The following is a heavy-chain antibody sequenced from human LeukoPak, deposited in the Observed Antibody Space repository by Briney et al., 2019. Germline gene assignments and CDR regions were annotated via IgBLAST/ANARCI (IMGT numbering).Heavy chain of an antibody. CDR1: GFTFSSYE. Sequence: PGGSLRLSCAASGFTFSSYEMNWVRQAPGKGLEWVSSITGSGGSTYYADSVKGRFTISRDNSKNTLYLQMNSLRAEDTAVYYCAKAGVTMVRGVSSVNWFDPWGQGTLVTVSS. J-gene: IGHJ5*02. D-gene: IGHD3-10*01. CDR3: AKAGVTMVRGVSSVNWFDP. CDR2: ITGSGGST. V-gene: IGHV3-23*01.